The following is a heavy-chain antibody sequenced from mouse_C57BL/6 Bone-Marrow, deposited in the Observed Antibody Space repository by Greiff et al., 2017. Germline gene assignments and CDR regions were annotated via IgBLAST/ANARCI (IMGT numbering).Heavy chain of an antibody. CDR3: ERVESDY. V-gene: IGHV1-72*01. CDR2: IDRNSGGI. J-gene: IGHJ2*01. Sequence: QVQLQQPGAELVKPGASVKLSCKASGYTFTSYWMHWVKQRPGRGLEWIGRIDRNSGGIKYKEKVKSKATLTVAKPASTAYMQLSSLTSEDSAVYYWERVESDYWGQGTTLTVSS. CDR1: GYTFTSYW.